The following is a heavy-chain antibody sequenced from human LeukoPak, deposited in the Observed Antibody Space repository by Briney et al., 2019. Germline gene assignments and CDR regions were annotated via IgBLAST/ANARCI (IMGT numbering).Heavy chain of an antibody. CDR3: ARHRPPCSSTSCYGYYYYYMDV. CDR2: INHSGST. D-gene: IGHD2-2*01. CDR1: GGSISSYY. Sequence: SETLSLTCTVSGGSISSYYWSWIHQPPGKGLEWIGEINHSGSTNYNPSLKSRVTISVDTSKNQFSLKLSSVTAADTAVYYCARHRPPCSSTSCYGYYYYYMDVWAKGPRSPSP. V-gene: IGHV4-34*01. J-gene: IGHJ6*03.